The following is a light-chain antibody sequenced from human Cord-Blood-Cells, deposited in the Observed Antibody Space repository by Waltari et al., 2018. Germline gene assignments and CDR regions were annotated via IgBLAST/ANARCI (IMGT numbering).Light chain of an antibody. V-gene: IGLV2-11*01. J-gene: IGLJ2*01. Sequence: QSALTQPRSVSGSPGQSVTIPCTGTSSDVAGYNYVSWYQQHPGKAPNRMIYDVSKRPSGVPDRFSGSKSGNTASLTISGLQAEDEADYYCCSYAGSYTFVVFGGGTKLTVL. CDR2: DVS. CDR3: CSYAGSYTFVV. CDR1: SSDVAGYNY.